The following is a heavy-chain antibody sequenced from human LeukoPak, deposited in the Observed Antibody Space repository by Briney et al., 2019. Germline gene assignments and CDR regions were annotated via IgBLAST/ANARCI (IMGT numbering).Heavy chain of an antibody. CDR3: AREIAAAGFDS. D-gene: IGHD6-13*01. J-gene: IGHJ5*01. CDR1: GFTFSSYS. CDR2: ITTSSSDI. Sequence: PGGSLRLSCAASGFTFSSYSMNWVRQAPGKGLEWVSSITTSSSDIYYADSVKGRFTVSRDNAKKSLYLQMNSLRAEDTAVYYCAREIAAAGFDSWGQGTLVTVSS. V-gene: IGHV3-21*01.